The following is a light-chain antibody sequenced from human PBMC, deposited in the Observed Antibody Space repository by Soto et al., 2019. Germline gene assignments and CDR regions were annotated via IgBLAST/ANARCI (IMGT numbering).Light chain of an antibody. CDR1: SSDVGSYNL. CDR2: EGS. CDR3: CSYAGSSIPVV. V-gene: IGLV2-23*01. J-gene: IGLJ2*01. Sequence: QSALTQPASVSGSPGQSITISCTGTSSDVGSYNLVSWYQQHPGKAPKLMIYEGSKRPSGVSNRFSGSKSGNTASLTISGIQAEDEADYYCCSYAGSSIPVVFGGGTKLTVL.